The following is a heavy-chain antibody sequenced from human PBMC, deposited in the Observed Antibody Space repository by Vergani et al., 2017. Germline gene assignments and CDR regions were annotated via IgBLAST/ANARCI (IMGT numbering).Heavy chain of an antibody. J-gene: IGHJ4*02. Sequence: QVQLVQSGAEVKKPGASVKVSCKASGYTFTSYYMHWVRQAPGQGLEWMGIINPSGGSTSYAQKFQGRVTITRDTSASTAYMELSSLRSEDTAVYYCAREVAVAGPIDYWGQGTLVTVSS. CDR1: GYTFTSYY. D-gene: IGHD6-19*01. CDR3: AREVAVAGPIDY. CDR2: INPSGGST. V-gene: IGHV1-46*03.